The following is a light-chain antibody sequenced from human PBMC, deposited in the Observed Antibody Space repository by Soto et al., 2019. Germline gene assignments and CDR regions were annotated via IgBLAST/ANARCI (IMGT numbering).Light chain of an antibody. V-gene: IGKV3-11*01. CDR3: QQRSNWPPT. J-gene: IGKJ1*01. CDR1: QSVSSS. Sequence: ETVLTQSPASLSLSPGDRATLSCRASQSVSSSLGWYQQKPGQAPRLLIYDASNRATGIPARFSGSGSGTDFILTISSLEPEDFAVYYCQQRSNWPPTFGQGTKVEIK. CDR2: DAS.